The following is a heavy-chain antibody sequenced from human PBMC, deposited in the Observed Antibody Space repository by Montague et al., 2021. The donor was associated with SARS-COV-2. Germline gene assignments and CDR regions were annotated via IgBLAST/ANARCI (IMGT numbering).Heavy chain of an antibody. Sequence: SETLSLTCTGYVRCCCGGSRGWIGRPHGWGLVTNWEIMPSSGTNYNPSLKSRVTISVDTSKNQFSLKLSSVTAADTAVYYCAVNYGSGSYSTYYYGMDVWGQGTTVTVSS. CDR1: VRCCCGGS. CDR2: IMPSSGT. CDR3: AVNYGSGSYSTYYYGMDV. V-gene: IGHV4-34*12. D-gene: IGHD3-10*01. J-gene: IGHJ6*02.